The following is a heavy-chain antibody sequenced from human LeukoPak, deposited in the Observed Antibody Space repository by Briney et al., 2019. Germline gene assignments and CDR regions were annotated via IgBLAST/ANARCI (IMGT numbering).Heavy chain of an antibody. CDR1: GGSISTNKW. CDR2: IFHGGST. J-gene: IGHJ3*02. V-gene: IGHV4-4*02. CDR3: ARLVVVPAAAPTGIAVAGLGAFDI. D-gene: IGHD2-2*01. Sequence: SGTLSLTCAVSGGSISTNKWWSWVRQPPGKELEWIGEIFHGGSTHYNPSLKSRVSISVDKSNNQFSLKLSSVTAADTAVYYCARLVVVPAAAPTGIAVAGLGAFDIWGQGTMVTVSS.